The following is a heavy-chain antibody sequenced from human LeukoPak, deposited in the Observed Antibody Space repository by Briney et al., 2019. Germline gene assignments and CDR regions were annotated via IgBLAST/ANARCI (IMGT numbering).Heavy chain of an antibody. CDR1: GFTLSPYW. D-gene: IGHD2-2*01. CDR3: ARARCSRTSCNTESDY. V-gene: IGHV3-74*01. J-gene: IGHJ4*02. CDR2: INSDRSST. Sequence: GGSLRLSCAASGFTLSPYWMHWVRQAPGKGLVWVSRINSDRSSTTYADSVKGRFTISRDNTKNTLYLQMNILRAEDTAVYYCARARCSRTSCNTESDYWGQGTLVTVSS.